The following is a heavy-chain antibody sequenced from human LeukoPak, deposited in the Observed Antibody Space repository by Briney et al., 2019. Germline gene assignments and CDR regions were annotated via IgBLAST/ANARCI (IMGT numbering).Heavy chain of an antibody. CDR2: ISSSGSTI. J-gene: IGHJ6*04. D-gene: IGHD3-10*02. Sequence: QSGGSLRLSCAASGFTFSTYSMNWVRQAPGKGLEWVSYISSSGSTIYYADSVKGRFTISRDNANNSLYLQMNSLRAEDTAVYYCAEIGITMIGGVWSKGATVTISS. V-gene: IGHV3-48*04. CDR3: AEIGITMIGGV. CDR1: GFTFSTYS.